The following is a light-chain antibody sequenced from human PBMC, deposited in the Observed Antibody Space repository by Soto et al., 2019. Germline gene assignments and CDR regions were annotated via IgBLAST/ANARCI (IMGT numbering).Light chain of an antibody. J-gene: IGLJ2*01. CDR2: EVN. CDR3: CSYAGSRTSYVL. Sequence: QSVLTQPASVSGSPGQSITISCTGTSGDVEIYNLVSWYQQHPGKAPKVMIYEVNKRPSGVSNRFSGSKSGNTASLTISGLQAEDEADYYCCSYAGSRTSYVLFGGGTKLTVL. CDR1: SGDVEIYNL. V-gene: IGLV2-23*02.